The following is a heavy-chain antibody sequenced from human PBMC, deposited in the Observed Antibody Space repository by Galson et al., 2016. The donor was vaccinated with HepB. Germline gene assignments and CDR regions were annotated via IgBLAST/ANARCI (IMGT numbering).Heavy chain of an antibody. CDR3: AKEGSIMITVGLEHFDY. D-gene: IGHD3-16*01. CDR1: GFTFSDYY. J-gene: IGHJ4*02. CDR2: VSTTGRIV. V-gene: IGHV3-11*01. Sequence: SLRLSCAASGFTFSDYYMSWIRQAPGKGLEWISYVSTTGRIVKYAGSVKGRFTISRDNAKDSLYLQMNSLRAEDTAVYYCAKEGSIMITVGLEHFDYWGQGTLVTVSS.